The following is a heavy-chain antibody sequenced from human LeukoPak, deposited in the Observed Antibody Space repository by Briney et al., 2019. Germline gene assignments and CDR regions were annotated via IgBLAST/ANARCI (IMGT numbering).Heavy chain of an antibody. CDR3: AKDPMSVAAAGPDY. Sequence: GTNKSYADSVKGRFTISRDYSKNTLYLQVNSLRAEDTAVYYCAKDPMSVAAAGPDYWGQGTLVTVSS. V-gene: IGHV3-33*06. D-gene: IGHD6-13*01. J-gene: IGHJ4*02. CDR2: GTNK.